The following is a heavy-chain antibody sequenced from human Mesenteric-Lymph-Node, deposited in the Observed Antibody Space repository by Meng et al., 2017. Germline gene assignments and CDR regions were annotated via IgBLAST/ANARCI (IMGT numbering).Heavy chain of an antibody. CDR1: GYTFTGYY. V-gene: IGHV1-2*02. CDR2: INPNSGGT. CDR3: ARDLRGYSYGAPEYFQH. D-gene: IGHD5-18*01. J-gene: IGHJ1*01. Sequence: ASVKVSCKASGYTFTGYYMHWVRQAPGQGLEWMGWINPNSGGTNYAQKFQGRVTMTRDTSISTAYMELSRLRSDDTAVYYCARDLRGYSYGAPEYFQHWGQGTLVTVSS.